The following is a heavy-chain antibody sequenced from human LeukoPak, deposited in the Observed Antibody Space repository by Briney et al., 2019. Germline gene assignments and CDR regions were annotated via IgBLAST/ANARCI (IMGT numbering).Heavy chain of an antibody. Sequence: GGSLRLSCAASGFTFSSYWMHWVRQAPGKGLVWVSRINSDGSSTSYADSVKGRFTISRDNAKNSLYLQMNSLRAEDTAVYYCARPHINYYDSSGYFSWGQGTLVTVSS. D-gene: IGHD3-22*01. CDR1: GFTFSSYW. J-gene: IGHJ5*02. CDR2: INSDGSST. V-gene: IGHV3-74*01. CDR3: ARPHINYYDSSGYFS.